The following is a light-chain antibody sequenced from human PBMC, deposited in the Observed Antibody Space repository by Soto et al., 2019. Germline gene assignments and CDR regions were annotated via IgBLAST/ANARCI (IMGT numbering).Light chain of an antibody. V-gene: IGLV1-44*01. J-gene: IGLJ2*01. CDR3: AAWDKV. Sequence: QSVLTQPPSASGTPGQRVTISCSGSSSNIGSNTVNWYQQLPGTAPKLLIYSNNQRPSGVPDRFSGSKSGTSASLAISGLQSEDEADYYCAAWDKVFGGGTQLTVL. CDR2: SNN. CDR1: SSNIGSNT.